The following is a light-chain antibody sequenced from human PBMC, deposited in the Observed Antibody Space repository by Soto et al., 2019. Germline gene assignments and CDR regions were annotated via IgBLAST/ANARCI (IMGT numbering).Light chain of an antibody. CDR3: QQYENLPT. CDR2: DAS. Sequence: SQMIQSASSLSASVGDRVIITCQASQNINNYLNWYQQKPGRAPKLLIYDASNLEAGVPSRFRGSGSGTDFTFTISRLQPEDIATYYCQQYENLPTFGQGTRLEIK. V-gene: IGKV1-33*01. J-gene: IGKJ5*01. CDR1: QNINNY.